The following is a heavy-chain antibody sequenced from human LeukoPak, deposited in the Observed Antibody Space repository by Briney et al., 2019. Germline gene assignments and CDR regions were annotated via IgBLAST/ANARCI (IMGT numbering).Heavy chain of an antibody. D-gene: IGHD3-9*01. V-gene: IGHV3-30*02. CDR2: IRNDGSNK. J-gene: IGHJ3*01. CDR1: GFTFSSYA. CDR3: AKGPNYDILTGWRKTYNGFDV. Sequence: GGSLRLSCAASGFTFSSYAMDWVRQAPGKGLEWGAFIRNDGSNKYYADSVKGRFTISRDNSKNMVYLQMNSLSAEDTAVYYCAKGPNYDILTGWRKTYNGFDVWGQGTMVTVSS.